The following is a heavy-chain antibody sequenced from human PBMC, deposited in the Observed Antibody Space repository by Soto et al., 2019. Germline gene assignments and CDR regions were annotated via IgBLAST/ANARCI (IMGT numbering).Heavy chain of an antibody. J-gene: IGHJ6*03. CDR2: IIPILGIA. Sequence: ASVKVSCKASGGTFSSYTISWVRQAPGQGLEWMGRIIPILGIANYAQKFQGRVTITADKSTSTAYMELSSLRSEDTAVYYCARGSSSSSYYYYYMDVWGKGTTVTVSS. D-gene: IGHD6-6*01. CDR1: GGTFSSYT. CDR3: ARGSSSSSYYYYYMDV. V-gene: IGHV1-69*02.